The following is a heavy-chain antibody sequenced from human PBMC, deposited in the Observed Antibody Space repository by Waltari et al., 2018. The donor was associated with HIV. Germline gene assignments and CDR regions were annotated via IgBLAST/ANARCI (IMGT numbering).Heavy chain of an antibody. CDR1: GYTFTSYD. Sequence: QVQLVQSGAEVKTPGASVKVSCKASGYTFTSYDINWVRQATGQGPEWMGWMNPNSGNTGYAQRFQGRVTMTRNTSISTAYMELSSLRSEDTAVYYCARGPLTTPRGYFDSWGQGTLVTVSS. CDR3: ARGPLTTPRGYFDS. V-gene: IGHV1-8*01. D-gene: IGHD4-17*01. CDR2: MNPNSGNT. J-gene: IGHJ4*02.